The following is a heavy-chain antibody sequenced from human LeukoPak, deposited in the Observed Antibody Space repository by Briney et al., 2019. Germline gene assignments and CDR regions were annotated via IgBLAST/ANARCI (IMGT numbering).Heavy chain of an antibody. J-gene: IGHJ5*02. V-gene: IGHV3-23*01. D-gene: IGHD6-13*01. CDR1: GFTFSSYA. Sequence: GGSLRLSCAASGFTFSSYAMSGVRQAPGKGLEWVSVISGSGGSTYYADSVKGRFTISRGNSKNTLYLQMNSLRAEDTAVYYCAKDPIAAVTWFDPWGQGTLVTVSS. CDR2: ISGSGGST. CDR3: AKDPIAAVTWFDP.